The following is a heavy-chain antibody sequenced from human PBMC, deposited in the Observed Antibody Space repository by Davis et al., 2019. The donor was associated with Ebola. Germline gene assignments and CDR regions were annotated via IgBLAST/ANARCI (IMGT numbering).Heavy chain of an antibody. D-gene: IGHD6-19*01. CDR3: ARGHSSDWYPRNNWFDP. CDR1: GFTFSDYY. J-gene: IGHJ5*02. Sequence: GGSLRLSCAASGFTFSDYYMTWIRQAPGKGLEWVSWISSTTDYTRTADSVKGRFTISRDNAKTSIYLQMNSLRVEDTAFYYCARGHSSDWYPRNNWFDPWGQGTLVTVSS. CDR2: ISSTTDYT. V-gene: IGHV3-11*05.